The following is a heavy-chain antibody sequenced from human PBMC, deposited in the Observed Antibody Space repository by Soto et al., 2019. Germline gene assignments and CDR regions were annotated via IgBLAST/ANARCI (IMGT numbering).Heavy chain of an antibody. D-gene: IGHD2-8*01. V-gene: IGHV1-18*01. CDR3: AKNGQPPYYYYGLDV. Sequence: ASVKVSCKASGGTFSSYAIRWVRQAPGQGLEWMGWISGYNGDTNYAQKFQGRVSMTIDTSTTTAYMELRSLTSDDTAVYYCAKNGQPPYYYYGLDVWGQGTKVTVSS. CDR1: GGTFSSYA. CDR2: ISGYNGDT. J-gene: IGHJ6*02.